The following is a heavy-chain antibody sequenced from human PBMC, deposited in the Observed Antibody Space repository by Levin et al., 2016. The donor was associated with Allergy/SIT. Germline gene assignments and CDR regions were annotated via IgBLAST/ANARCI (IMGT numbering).Heavy chain of an antibody. D-gene: IGHD4-23*01. J-gene: IGHJ6*02. Sequence: GESLKISCAASGFTFSSYAMSWVRQAPGKGLEWVSAISGSGGSTYYADSVKGRFTISRDNSKNTLYLQMNSLRAEDTAVYYCAKHYAPSGGVVTRRGGMDVWGQGTTVTVSS. CDR1: GFTFSSYA. CDR2: ISGSGGST. CDR3: AKHYAPSGGVVTRRGGMDV. V-gene: IGHV3-23*01.